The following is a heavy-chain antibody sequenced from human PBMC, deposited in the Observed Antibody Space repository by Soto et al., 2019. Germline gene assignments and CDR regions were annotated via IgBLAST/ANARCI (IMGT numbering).Heavy chain of an antibody. CDR1: GGAVISDTHY. Sequence: SETLSLTCTVSGGAVISDTHYWICIRQPPWNRLEWIGFIYSSGSTNYNPSLKSRVTMSVDTSKNQFSLKLRSVIVADTAVYHCARFVRSCSGTTCYTRADVWGQGTTVTVSS. CDR2: IYSSGST. D-gene: IGHD2-2*02. J-gene: IGHJ6*02. CDR3: ARFVRSCSGTTCYTRADV. V-gene: IGHV4-61*01.